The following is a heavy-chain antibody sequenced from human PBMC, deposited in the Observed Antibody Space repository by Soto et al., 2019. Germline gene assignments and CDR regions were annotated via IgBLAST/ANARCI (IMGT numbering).Heavy chain of an antibody. CDR3: ARDKGYCSGGSCYLIFFSWFDP. D-gene: IGHD2-15*01. CDR1: GYTFTSYG. Sequence: ASVKVSCKASGYTFTSYGISWVRQAPGQGLEWMGWISAYNGNTNYAQKLQGRVTMTTDTSTSTAYMELRSLRSDDTAVYYCARDKGYCSGGSCYLIFFSWFDPWGQVTLVTVSS. CDR2: ISAYNGNT. V-gene: IGHV1-18*01. J-gene: IGHJ5*02.